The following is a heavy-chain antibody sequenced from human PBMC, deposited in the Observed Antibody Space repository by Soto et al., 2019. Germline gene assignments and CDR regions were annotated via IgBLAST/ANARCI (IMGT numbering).Heavy chain of an antibody. J-gene: IGHJ4*02. Sequence: ASVKVSCKASGYTFTSYAMHWVRQAPGQRLEWMGWINAGNGNTKYSLKIKGRVTITRDTSASTVYMELSSLRFEDTAVYYCARDLGGWPDYWGQGTLVTVSS. V-gene: IGHV1-3*01. CDR1: GYTFTSYA. D-gene: IGHD2-15*01. CDR2: INAGNGNT. CDR3: ARDLGGWPDY.